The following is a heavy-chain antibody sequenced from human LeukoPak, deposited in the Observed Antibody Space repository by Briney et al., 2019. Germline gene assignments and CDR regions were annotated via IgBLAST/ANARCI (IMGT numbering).Heavy chain of an antibody. CDR2: RYADGRR. CDR1: GGSISTFF. CDR3: ARGIGDRKDYFDS. D-gene: IGHD1-14*01. V-gene: IGHV4-4*07. J-gene: IGHJ4*02. Sequence: SETLSLTCTVSGGSISTFFWSWVRQPAGKGLEWIGRRYADGRRDFNPCLDYRVTMSLDTYNNRIPLDLRHVTAADTAIYYCARGIGDRKDYFDSWGQGIQVTVSS.